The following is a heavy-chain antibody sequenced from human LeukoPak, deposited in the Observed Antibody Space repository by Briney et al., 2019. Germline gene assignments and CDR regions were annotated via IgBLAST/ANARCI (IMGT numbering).Heavy chain of an antibody. D-gene: IGHD4-17*01. CDR3: ASYKGYGEFDY. Sequence: GGSLRLSCAASGFTFSSYSMNWVRQAPGKGLEWVSSISSSSSYIYYADSVKGRLTISRDNAKNSLYLQMNSLRAEDTAVYYFASYKGYGEFDYWGQGTLVTVSS. CDR2: ISSSSSYI. CDR1: GFTFSSYS. V-gene: IGHV3-21*01. J-gene: IGHJ4*02.